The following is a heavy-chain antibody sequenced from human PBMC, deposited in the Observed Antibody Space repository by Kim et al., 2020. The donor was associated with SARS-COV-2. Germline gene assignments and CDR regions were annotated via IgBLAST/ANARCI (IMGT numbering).Heavy chain of an antibody. CDR1: GFTFSSYG. V-gene: IGHV3-30*03. Sequence: GGSLRLSCAASGFTFSSYGMHWVRQAPGKGLEWVAVISYDGSNKYYADSVKGRFTISRDNSKNTLYLQMNSLRAEDTAVYYCATNTQAPAHYYYYGMDVWGQGTTVTVSS. CDR3: ATNTQAPAHYYYYGMDV. J-gene: IGHJ6*02. CDR2: ISYDGSNK.